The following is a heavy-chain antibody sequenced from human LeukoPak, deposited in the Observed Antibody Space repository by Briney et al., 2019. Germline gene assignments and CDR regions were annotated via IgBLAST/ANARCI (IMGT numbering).Heavy chain of an antibody. D-gene: IGHD3-22*01. CDR2: IDSSDSYT. V-gene: IGHV5-10-1*01. Sequence: GESLKISCKGTGYTFTNSWLNLVRHLPGKGLERLLNIDSSDSYTKYSPSFQGHVTISADKSINTAYLQWSSLKASDTAMYYCARRRDSSGSEGAVGAFDIWGQGTMVTVSS. J-gene: IGHJ3*02. CDR1: GYTFTNSW. CDR3: ARRRDSSGSEGAVGAFDI.